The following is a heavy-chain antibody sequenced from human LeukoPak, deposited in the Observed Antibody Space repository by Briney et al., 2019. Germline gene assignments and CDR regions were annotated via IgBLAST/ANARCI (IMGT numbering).Heavy chain of an antibody. CDR1: GFTFSSYG. V-gene: IGHV3-33*01. CDR3: AREAYGTPGIAVAALQH. D-gene: IGHD6-19*01. J-gene: IGHJ1*01. Sequence: GGSLRLSCAASGFTFSSYGMHWVRQAPGKGLEWVAVIWYDGSNKYYADSVKGRFTISRDNSKNTLYLQMNSLGAEDTAVYYCAREAYGTPGIAVAALQHWGQGTLVTVSS. CDR2: IWYDGSNK.